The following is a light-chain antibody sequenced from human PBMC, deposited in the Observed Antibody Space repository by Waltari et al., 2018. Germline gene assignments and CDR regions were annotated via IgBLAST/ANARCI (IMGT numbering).Light chain of an antibody. Sequence: EIVMTQSPATLSMSPGERATLSCRASQSVGSNLAWYHQQPGQAPRLLIYGASTRATGIPARFSGSGSGTQFALTISSLQSEDFAVYYCQHYNSWPLTFGGGTKVEIK. CDR1: QSVGSN. CDR3: QHYNSWPLT. CDR2: GAS. J-gene: IGKJ4*01. V-gene: IGKV3-15*01.